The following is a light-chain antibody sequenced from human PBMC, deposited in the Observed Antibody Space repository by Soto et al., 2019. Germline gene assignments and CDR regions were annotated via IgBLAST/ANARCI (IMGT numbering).Light chain of an antibody. Sequence: EVVMTQSPATLSVSPGERATLSCRASQSVNANLAWYQQKPGQAPRLLIHGASNMANGIPARFSGSGFGTEFILTISSLQSEDFAVYYCQQYNTWLWTFGQGTKVDI. CDR2: GAS. CDR3: QQYNTWLWT. CDR1: QSVNAN. V-gene: IGKV3-15*01. J-gene: IGKJ1*01.